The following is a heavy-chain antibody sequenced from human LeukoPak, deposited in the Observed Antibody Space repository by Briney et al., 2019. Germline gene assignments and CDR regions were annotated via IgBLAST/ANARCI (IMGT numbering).Heavy chain of an antibody. CDR2: TYYRSKWYN. Sequence: SQTLSLTCALSGDSFSSNSAAWTWIRQSPSRGLEWLGRTYYRSKWYNDYAVSVKSRITLNPDTSKNQFSLQLNSVTPEDTAVYYCARAGYSSGSSFDYWGQGTLVTVSS. V-gene: IGHV6-1*01. J-gene: IGHJ4*02. D-gene: IGHD6-19*01. CDR1: GDSFSSNSAA. CDR3: ARAGYSSGSSFDY.